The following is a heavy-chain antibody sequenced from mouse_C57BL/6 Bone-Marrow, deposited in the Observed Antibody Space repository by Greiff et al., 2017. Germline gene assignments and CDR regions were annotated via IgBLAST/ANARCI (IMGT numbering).Heavy chain of an antibody. CDR3: AIYDYGDFDV. J-gene: IGHJ1*03. CDR1: GFTFSSYT. V-gene: IGHV5-9*01. Sequence: DVHLVESGGGLVKPGGSLKLSCAASGFTFSSYTMSWVRQTPEKRLEWVATISGGGGNTYYPDSVKGRFTISRDNAKNTLYLQMSSLRSEDTALYYCAIYDYGDFDVWGTGTTVTVSS. D-gene: IGHD2-4*01. CDR2: ISGGGGNT.